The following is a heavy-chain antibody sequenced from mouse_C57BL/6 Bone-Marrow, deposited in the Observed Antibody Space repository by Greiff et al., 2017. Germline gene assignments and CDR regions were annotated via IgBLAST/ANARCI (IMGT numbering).Heavy chain of an antibody. CDR1: GYTFTSYW. D-gene: IGHD1-1*01. CDR3: ATHHYYGSSYWYFDV. Sequence: QVQLQQPGAELVKPGASVKLSCKASGYTFTSYWMHWVKQRPGQGLEWIGMIHPNSGSTNYNEKFKSKATLTVDKSSRTAYMQLSSLTSEDSAVYYCATHHYYGSSYWYFDVWGTGTTVTVSS. CDR2: IHPNSGST. J-gene: IGHJ1*03. V-gene: IGHV1-64*01.